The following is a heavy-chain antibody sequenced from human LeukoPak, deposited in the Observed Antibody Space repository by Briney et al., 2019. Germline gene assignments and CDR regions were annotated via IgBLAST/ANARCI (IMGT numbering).Heavy chain of an antibody. D-gene: IGHD3-10*01. CDR1: GGTFSSYA. V-gene: IGHV1-69*04. J-gene: IGHJ4*02. CDR2: IIPILGIA. CDR3: ARGHHYYGSGSYSRGLSGGFDY. Sequence: SVKVSCKASGGTFSSYAISWVRQAPGQGLEWVGRIIPILGIANYAQKFQGRVTITADKSTSTAYMELSSLRSEDTAVYYCARGHHYYGSGSYSRGLSGGFDYWGQGTLVTVSS.